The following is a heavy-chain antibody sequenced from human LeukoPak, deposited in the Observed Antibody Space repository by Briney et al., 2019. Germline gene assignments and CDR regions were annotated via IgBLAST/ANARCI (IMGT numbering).Heavy chain of an antibody. CDR2: FDPEDGET. CDR1: GYTLTELS. J-gene: IGHJ4*02. Sequence: ASVKGSCKVSGYTLTELSMHWVRQAPGKGLEWRGGFDPEDGETIYAQKFQGRVTMTEDTSTDTAYMELSSLRSEDTAVYYCALLRNYGDYENYWGQGTLVTVSS. V-gene: IGHV1-24*01. D-gene: IGHD4-17*01. CDR3: ALLRNYGDYENY.